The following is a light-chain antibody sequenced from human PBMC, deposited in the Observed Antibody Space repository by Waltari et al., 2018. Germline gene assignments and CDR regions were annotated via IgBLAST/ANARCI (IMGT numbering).Light chain of an antibody. J-gene: IGKJ4*01. CDR2: KAS. CDR1: QSISHW. V-gene: IGKV1-5*03. Sequence: DTQMTQSPSTLSASVGDRVTITCRASQSISHWLAWYQQKPGKAPKRLIYKASTLESGVPSRFSGSGSGTEFTLTISSLQPDDFATYYCQQYNSYSLLTFGGGTKVEIK. CDR3: QQYNSYSLLT.